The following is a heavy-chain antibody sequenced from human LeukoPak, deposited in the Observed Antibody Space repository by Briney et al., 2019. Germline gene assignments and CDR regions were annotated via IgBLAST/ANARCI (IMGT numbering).Heavy chain of an antibody. CDR1: GFTFSSYE. CDR2: ISSSGSTI. Sequence: GGSLRLSCAASGFTFSSYELNWVRPAPGKGVEWVSYISSSGSTIYYADSVKGRFTISRDNAKNSLYLQMNSLRAEDTAVYYCASSLYYYGMDVWGKGTTVTVSS. J-gene: IGHJ6*04. CDR3: ASSLYYYGMDV. V-gene: IGHV3-48*03.